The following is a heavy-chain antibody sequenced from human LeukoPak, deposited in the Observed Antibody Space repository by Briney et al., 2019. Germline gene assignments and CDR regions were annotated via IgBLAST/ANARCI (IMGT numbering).Heavy chain of an antibody. V-gene: IGHV3-21*01. CDR1: GFTFSSYS. CDR3: ARDSGGKGYDAFDI. Sequence: GGSLRLSCAASGFTFSSYSMNWARQAPGKGLEWVSSISSSSSYIYYADSVKGRFTISRDNAKNSLYLQMNSLRAEDTAVYYCARDSGGKGYDAFDIWGQGTMVTVSS. D-gene: IGHD4-23*01. J-gene: IGHJ3*02. CDR2: ISSSSSYI.